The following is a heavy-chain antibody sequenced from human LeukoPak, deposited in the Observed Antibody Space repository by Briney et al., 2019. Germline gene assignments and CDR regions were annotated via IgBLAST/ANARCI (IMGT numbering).Heavy chain of an antibody. CDR3: GRDPNGNYMGAFDF. Sequence: GGSLRLSCTASGFTFSNYALTWVRQAPGKGLEWVSSIGGSGVDTRYADSVRGRFTISRDNSRNTLYLTMDCLRAEDTAVYFCGRDPNGNYMGAFDFWGQGTMVTVSS. D-gene: IGHD4-17*01. V-gene: IGHV3-23*01. J-gene: IGHJ3*01. CDR2: IGGSGVDT. CDR1: GFTFSNYA.